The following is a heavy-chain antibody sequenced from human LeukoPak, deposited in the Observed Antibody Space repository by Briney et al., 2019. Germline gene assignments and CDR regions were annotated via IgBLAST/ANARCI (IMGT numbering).Heavy chain of an antibody. CDR3: ARDALYSYSPPGDY. D-gene: IGHD1-26*01. CDR1: GYTFTSYY. J-gene: IGHJ4*02. V-gene: IGHV1-46*01. CDR2: INGNGGST. Sequence: ASVKVSCKASGYTFTSYYMHWVRQAPGQGLEWMGIINGNGGSTRYAQKFQGRVTMTVDMSTSTVYMELNGLRSVDTAVYYCARDALYSYSPPGDYWGQGTLVTVSS.